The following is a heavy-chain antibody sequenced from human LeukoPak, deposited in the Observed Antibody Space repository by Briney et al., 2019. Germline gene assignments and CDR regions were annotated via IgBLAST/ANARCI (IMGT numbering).Heavy chain of an antibody. D-gene: IGHD2-2*01. CDR2: VRYDGSKK. Sequence: GGSLRLSCAASGFTFNSYGRHWVRQAPGKGLEWVAFVRYDGSKKNYADSVKGRFTISRDNSKTTLYLEMNSLRVEDTAVYYCAKLGVVVPAAIDYWGQGTLVTVSS. CDR3: AKLGVVVPAAIDY. V-gene: IGHV3-30*02. J-gene: IGHJ4*02. CDR1: GFTFNSYG.